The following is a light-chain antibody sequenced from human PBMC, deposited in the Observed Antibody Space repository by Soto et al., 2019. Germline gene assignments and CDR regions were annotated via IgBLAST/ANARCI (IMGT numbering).Light chain of an antibody. J-gene: IGKJ1*01. V-gene: IGKV1-5*03. CDR3: QHFYTYSPWT. Sequence: IQLTQSPSSLSASVGASVPITCRASQSINIWLAWYQQKPGRAPKLLIYKASTLESGVPLRFSGSGSGTEFTLSISGLQPDDFATYYCQHFYTYSPWTFGQGTKVDIK. CDR1: QSINIW. CDR2: KAS.